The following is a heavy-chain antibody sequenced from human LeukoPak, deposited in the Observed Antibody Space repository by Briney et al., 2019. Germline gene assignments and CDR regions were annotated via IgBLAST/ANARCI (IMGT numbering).Heavy chain of an antibody. CDR2: MNPNSGNT. J-gene: IGHJ6*02. V-gene: IGHV1-8*01. CDR1: GYTFTSYA. Sequence: ASVKVSRKASGYTFTSYAINWVRQATGQGLEWMGWMNPNSGNTGYAHKLPGRVTMTRNTSISRAYMDLRGLRSGDAAVYYCARRRITIFGVVIIDYYYYGMDVWGQGTTVTVSS. D-gene: IGHD3-3*01. CDR3: ARRRITIFGVVIIDYYYYGMDV.